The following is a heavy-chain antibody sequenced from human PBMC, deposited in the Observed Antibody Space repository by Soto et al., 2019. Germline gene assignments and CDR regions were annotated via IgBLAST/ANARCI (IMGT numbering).Heavy chain of an antibody. J-gene: IGHJ5*02. CDR1: GYTFTSYD. V-gene: IGHV1-8*01. Sequence: GASVKVSCKASGYTFTSYDINWVRQATGQGLEWMGWMNPNSGNTGYAQKFQGRVTMTRNTSISTAYMELSSLRSEDTAVYYCARGVHCSGGSCYPYNWFDPWGQGTLVTVSS. CDR3: ARGVHCSGGSCYPYNWFDP. D-gene: IGHD2-15*01. CDR2: MNPNSGNT.